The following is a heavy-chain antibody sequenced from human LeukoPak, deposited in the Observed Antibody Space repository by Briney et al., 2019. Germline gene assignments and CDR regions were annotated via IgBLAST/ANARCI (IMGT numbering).Heavy chain of an antibody. CDR1: GFSLSTSGVG. D-gene: IGHD3-10*01. CDR3: AQGAYYYGSESYLNWFDP. Sequence: KESGPTLVKPTQTLTLTCTFSGFSLSTSGVGVGWIRQPPGKALEWLALIYWNDDKRYSPSLKSRLTITKDTSKNQVVLTMTNMDPVDTATYYCAQGAYYYGSESYLNWFDPWGQGTLVTVSS. V-gene: IGHV2-5*01. CDR2: IYWNDDK. J-gene: IGHJ5*02.